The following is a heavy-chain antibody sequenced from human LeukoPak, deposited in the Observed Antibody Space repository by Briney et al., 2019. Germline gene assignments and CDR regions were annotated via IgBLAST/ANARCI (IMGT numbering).Heavy chain of an antibody. CDR2: IFSSGST. D-gene: IGHD3-22*01. CDR1: GSSINKDNFY. CDR3: GISIYYQDRSAFFFPDYFDY. J-gene: IGHJ4*02. Sequence: SETLSLTCIVSGSSINKDNFYWIWLRQPRGEGLEWIGYIFSSGSTYYNPSLKSRVTFSVDTSKNHFSLNLSSVTAADPAVYYCGISIYYQDRSAFFFPDYFDYWGRGRQLTVSS. V-gene: IGHV4-30-4*01.